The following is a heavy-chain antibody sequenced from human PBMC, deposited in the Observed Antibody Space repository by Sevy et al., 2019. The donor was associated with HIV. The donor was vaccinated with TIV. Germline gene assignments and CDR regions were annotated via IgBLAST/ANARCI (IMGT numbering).Heavy chain of an antibody. CDR1: GFTFSIYA. CDR3: AKDRVSGTYYTGDYDY. CDR2: ISITRGST. V-gene: IGHV3-23*01. Sequence: GGSLRLSCAASGFTFSIYAMSWVRQAPGKGLEWVSVISITRGSTYYADSVKGRFTISRDNSKNTLYLQMNTLRAEDTAVYYCAKDRVSGTYYTGDYDYWGQGTLVTVSS. D-gene: IGHD3-10*01. J-gene: IGHJ4*02.